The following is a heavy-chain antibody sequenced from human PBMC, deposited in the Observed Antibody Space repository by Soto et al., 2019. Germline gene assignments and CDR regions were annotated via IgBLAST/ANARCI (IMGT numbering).Heavy chain of an antibody. CDR1: GYSFAVYW. V-gene: IGHV5-10-1*01. Sequence: PGESLKISCKGSGYSFAVYWITWVRQKPGKGLEWMGRIDPSDSQTYYSPSFRGHVTISVTKSITTVFLQWSSLRASDTAMYYRARXIYDSDTGPHFQYYFDSWGQGTPVTVSS. J-gene: IGHJ4*02. CDR3: ARXIYDSDTGPHFQYYFDS. CDR2: IDPSDSQT. D-gene: IGHD3-22*01.